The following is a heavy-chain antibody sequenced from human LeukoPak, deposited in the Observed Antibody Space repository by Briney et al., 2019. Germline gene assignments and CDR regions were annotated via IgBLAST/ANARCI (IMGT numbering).Heavy chain of an antibody. J-gene: IGHJ4*02. V-gene: IGHV1-2*02. CDR3: ARDPRGYGSGMNY. CDR1: GYTFTGYY. Sequence: ASVKVSCKASGYTFTGYYMHWVRQAPGQGLEWMGWINPNSGGTNYAQKFQGRVTMTRDTSISTAYMELSRLRSDDTAVYYCARDPRGYGSGMNYWGQGTLVTVSS. CDR2: INPNSGGT. D-gene: IGHD3-10*01.